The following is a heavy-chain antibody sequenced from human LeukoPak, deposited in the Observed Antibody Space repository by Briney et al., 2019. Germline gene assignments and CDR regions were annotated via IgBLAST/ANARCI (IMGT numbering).Heavy chain of an antibody. D-gene: IGHD3-10*01. CDR3: ARQLWFGELTHFDY. Sequence: SETLSLTCTVSGGSISSYYWSWIRQPPGKGLEWIGYIYYSGITNYNPSLKSRVTISVDTSKNQFSLKLTSVTAADTAMYYCARQLWFGELTHFDYWGQGTLVTVSS. J-gene: IGHJ4*02. V-gene: IGHV4-59*08. CDR1: GGSISSYY. CDR2: IYYSGIT.